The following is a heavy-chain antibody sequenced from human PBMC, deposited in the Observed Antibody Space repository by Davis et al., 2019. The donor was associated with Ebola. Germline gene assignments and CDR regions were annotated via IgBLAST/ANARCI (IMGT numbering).Heavy chain of an antibody. CDR2: ISSGSTI. D-gene: IGHD3-3*01. CDR3: ARVGTFWSGFLDLYGMDV. CDR1: GFTFSDYY. V-gene: IGHV3-69-1*01. Sequence: PGGSLRLSCAASGFTFSDYYMSWIRQAPGKGLEWVSYISSGSTIYYADSVKGRFTISRDNAKNSLYLQMNSLRDEDTAVYYCARVGTFWSGFLDLYGMDVWGKGTTVTVSS. J-gene: IGHJ6*04.